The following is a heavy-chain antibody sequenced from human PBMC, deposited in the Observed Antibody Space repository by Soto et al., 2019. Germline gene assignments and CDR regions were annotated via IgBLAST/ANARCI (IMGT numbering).Heavy chain of an antibody. CDR2: ISYDGSNK. CDR1: GFTFSSYG. CDR3: AKEYSSSWYYYYGMDV. D-gene: IGHD6-13*01. Sequence: LRLSCAASGFTFSSYGMHWVRQAPGKGLEWVAVISYDGSNKYYADSVKGRFTIPRDNSKNTLYLQMNSLRAEDTAVYYCAKEYSSSWYYYYGMDVWGQGTTVTVSS. V-gene: IGHV3-30*18. J-gene: IGHJ6*02.